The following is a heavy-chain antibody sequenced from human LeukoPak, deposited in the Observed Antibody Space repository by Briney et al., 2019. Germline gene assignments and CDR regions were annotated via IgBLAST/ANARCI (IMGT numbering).Heavy chain of an antibody. CDR3: AIPLTLYISGWYGY. Sequence: VESLTISCKGSGYSFTSYWISWVRQTPGQGLEWMGRIDPSDSSTTSRPSFQGHFIISADKSISTAYLQWSSLKASETAMYYCAIPLTLYISGWYGYWAKGTLVTVSS. J-gene: IGHJ4*02. CDR1: GYSFTSYW. CDR2: IDPSDSST. V-gene: IGHV5-10-1*01. D-gene: IGHD6-13*01.